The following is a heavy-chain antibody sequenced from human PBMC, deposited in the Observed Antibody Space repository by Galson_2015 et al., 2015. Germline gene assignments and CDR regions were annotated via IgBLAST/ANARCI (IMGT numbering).Heavy chain of an antibody. J-gene: IGHJ6*02. V-gene: IGHV3-15*01. CDR2: IKSKTDGGTT. CDR3: TTVVGGSHYYYGMDV. Sequence: SLRLSCAASGFTFSNAWMSWVRQAPGKGLEWVGRIKSKTDGGTTDYAAPVKGRFTISRDDSKNTLYLQMNSLKTEDTAVYYCTTVVGGSHYYYGMDVWGQGTTVTVSS. CDR1: GFTFSNAW. D-gene: IGHD1-26*01.